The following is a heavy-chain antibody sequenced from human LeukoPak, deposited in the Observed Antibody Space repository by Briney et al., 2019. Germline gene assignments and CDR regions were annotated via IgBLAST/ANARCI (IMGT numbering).Heavy chain of an antibody. CDR2: IYTSGST. D-gene: IGHD3-22*01. CDR3: ASRADYERRHDSSGPSYAFDI. CDR1: GGSISSGSYY. Sequence: SETLSLTCTVSGGSISSGSYYWSWIRQPAGKGLEWIGRIYTSGSTNYNPSLKSRVTISVDTSKNQFSLKLSSVTAADTAVYYCASRADYERRHDSSGPSYAFDIWGQGTMVTVSS. J-gene: IGHJ3*02. V-gene: IGHV4-61*02.